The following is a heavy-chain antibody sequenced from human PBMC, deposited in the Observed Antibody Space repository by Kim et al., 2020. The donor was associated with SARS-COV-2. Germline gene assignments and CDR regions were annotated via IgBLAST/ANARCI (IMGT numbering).Heavy chain of an antibody. CDR1: GFTFSSYG. D-gene: IGHD2-15*01. V-gene: IGHV3-33*01. CDR3: ARDPEGYCSGGSCTGRDYYYGMDV. J-gene: IGHJ6*02. Sequence: GGSLRLSCAASGFTFSSYGMHWVRQAPGKGLEWVAVIWYDGSNKYYADSVKGRFTISRDNSKNTLYLQMNSLRAEDTAVYYCARDPEGYCSGGSCTGRDYYYGMDVWGQGTTVTVSS. CDR2: IWYDGSNK.